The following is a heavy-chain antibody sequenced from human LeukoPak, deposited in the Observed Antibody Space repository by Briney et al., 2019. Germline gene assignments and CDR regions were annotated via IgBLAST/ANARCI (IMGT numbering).Heavy chain of an antibody. J-gene: IGHJ3*02. CDR1: GFTFSSYS. CDR3: ASASGYDFRDAFDI. Sequence: PGGSLRLSCAASGFTFSSYSMNWVRQAPGKGLEWVSSISSSSSYIYYADSVKGRFTISRDNAKNSLYLQMNSLRAEDTAVYYCASASGYDFRDAFDIWGQGTMVTVSS. D-gene: IGHD5-12*01. CDR2: ISSSSSYI. V-gene: IGHV3-21*01.